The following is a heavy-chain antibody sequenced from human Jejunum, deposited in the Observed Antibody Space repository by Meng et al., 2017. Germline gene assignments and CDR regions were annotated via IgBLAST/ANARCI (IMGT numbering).Heavy chain of an antibody. V-gene: IGHV1-2*07. J-gene: IGHJ4*02. CDR3: ARLEGG. D-gene: IGHD1-1*01. CDR2: INPNDGYT. CDR1: GYNFIGYW. Sequence: ASVKVSCKASGYNFIGYWLYWIRQAPEQGLEWIGWINPNDGYTKYAPKFLGRVTVTRDTSTSTVFMEMSSLTYGDTAVYYCARLEGGWGQGTLVTVSS.